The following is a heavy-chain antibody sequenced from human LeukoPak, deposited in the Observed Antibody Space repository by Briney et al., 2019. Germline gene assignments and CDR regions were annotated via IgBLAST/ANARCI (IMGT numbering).Heavy chain of an antibody. Sequence: SETLSLTCAVYGGSFSGYYWSWIRQPPKKGLEWIGDINHSGSTNYNASLQSRVTMSVDTSKNQLSLKMNSVTAADTALYYCARRKEYVGWFDTWGQGTLVTFSS. D-gene: IGHD6-6*01. CDR1: GGSFSGYY. J-gene: IGHJ5*02. CDR3: ARRKEYVGWFDT. CDR2: INHSGST. V-gene: IGHV4-34*01.